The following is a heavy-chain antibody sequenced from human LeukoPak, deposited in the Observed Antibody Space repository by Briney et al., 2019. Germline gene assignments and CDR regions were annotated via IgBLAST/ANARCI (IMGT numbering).Heavy chain of an antibody. J-gene: IGHJ6*03. CDR1: GYTFTSYG. D-gene: IGHD5-12*01. CDR3: ARRSVANTRDYYYYMDV. CDR2: ISAYNGNT. Sequence: ASVKVSCKASGYTFTSYGISWVRQAPGQGLEWMGWISAYNGNTNYAQKLQGRVTMTTDTSTSTAYMELRSLRSDDTAVYYCARRSVANTRDYYYYMDVWGKGTTVTISS. V-gene: IGHV1-18*01.